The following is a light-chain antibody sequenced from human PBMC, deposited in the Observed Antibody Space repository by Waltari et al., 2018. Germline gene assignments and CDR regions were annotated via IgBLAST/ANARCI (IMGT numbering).Light chain of an antibody. J-gene: IGKJ1*01. CDR1: QSVSRT. V-gene: IGKV3-20*01. Sequence: EIVLTQSPGTLSLSPGERATLSCRASQSVSRTLAWYQQKPGQPPRLLIYDASTRATGSPDRFSGSGSGTDFSLTISRLEPEDFVVYYCQKYGTLPATFGQGTKVEIK. CDR3: QKYGTLPAT. CDR2: DAS.